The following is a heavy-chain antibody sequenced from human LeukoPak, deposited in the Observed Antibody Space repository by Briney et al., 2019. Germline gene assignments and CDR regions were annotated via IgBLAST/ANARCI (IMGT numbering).Heavy chain of an antibody. D-gene: IGHD6-19*01. CDR3: ARVKSGYSSGWYRGYIDY. V-gene: IGHV1-2*06. CDR2: TNPNSGGT. CDR1: GYTFTGYY. Sequence: ASVKVSCKASGYTFTGYYMHWVRQAPGQGLEWMGRTNPNSGGTNYAQKFQGRVTMTRDTSISTAYMELSRLRSDDTAVYYCARVKSGYSSGWYRGYIDYWGQGTLVTVSS. J-gene: IGHJ4*02.